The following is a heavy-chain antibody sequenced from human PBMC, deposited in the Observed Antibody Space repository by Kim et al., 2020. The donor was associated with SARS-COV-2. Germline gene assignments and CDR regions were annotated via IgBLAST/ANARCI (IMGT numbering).Heavy chain of an antibody. CDR3: ARAAQRGNYYDSSGYYGY. CDR1: GGSISSYY. D-gene: IGHD3-22*01. V-gene: IGHV4-59*13. CDR2: IYYSGST. J-gene: IGHJ4*02. Sequence: SETLSLTCTVSGGSISSYYWSWIRQPPGKGLEWIGYIYYSGSTNYNPSLKSRVTISVDTSKNQFSLKLSSVTAADTAVYYCARAAQRGNYYDSSGYYGYWGQGTLVTVSS.